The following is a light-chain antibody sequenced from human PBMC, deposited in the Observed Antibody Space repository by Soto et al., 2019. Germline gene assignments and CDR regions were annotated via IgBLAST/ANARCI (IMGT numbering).Light chain of an antibody. CDR1: SGHSSYA. Sequence: QPVLTQSPSASASLGASVKLTCTLSSGHSSYAIAWHQQQPEKGPRYLMKLNSDGSHSKGDGIPDRFSGSSSGAERYLTISSLQSEDEADYYCQTWATGIGVVFGGGTQLTVL. J-gene: IGLJ2*01. V-gene: IGLV4-69*01. CDR2: LNSDGSH. CDR3: QTWATGIGVV.